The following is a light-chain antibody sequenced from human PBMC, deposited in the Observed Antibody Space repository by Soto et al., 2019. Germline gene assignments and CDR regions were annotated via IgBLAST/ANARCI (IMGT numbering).Light chain of an antibody. CDR1: QSVSSY. J-gene: IGKJ1*01. V-gene: IGKV3-15*01. Sequence: EIVMTQSPATLSVSPGERATLSCRASQSVSSYLAWYQQKPGQAPRLLIYSASTRATGIPARFSGSGSGTEFTLTISSLQSEDFAVYYCHQYNHWLTWTFGQGTK. CDR3: HQYNHWLTWT. CDR2: SAS.